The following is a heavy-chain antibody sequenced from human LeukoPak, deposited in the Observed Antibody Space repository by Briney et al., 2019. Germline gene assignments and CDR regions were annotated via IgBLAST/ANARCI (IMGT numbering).Heavy chain of an antibody. CDR2: INSVGSVT. D-gene: IGHD6-19*01. Sequence: PGGSLRLSCAASGFTFSSYWMHWVRQAPGKGLVWVSRINSVGSVTNYADSVKGRFTISRDNAKNTLYLQMNSLRAEDTAVYYCAYTSGWNLLDYWGQGTLVTVSS. J-gene: IGHJ4*02. CDR1: GFTFSSYW. V-gene: IGHV3-74*01. CDR3: AYTSGWNLLDY.